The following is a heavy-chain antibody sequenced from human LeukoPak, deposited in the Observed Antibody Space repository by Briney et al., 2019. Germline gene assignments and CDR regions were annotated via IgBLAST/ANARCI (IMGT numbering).Heavy chain of an antibody. Sequence: ASVKVSCKASGYTFTSYYMHWVRQAPGQGLEWMGIINPSGGSTSYAQKFQGRVTMTRDTSTSTVYMELSSLRSEDTAVYYCARDYSSGWYKVGNFDYWGQGTLVTVSS. D-gene: IGHD6-19*01. CDR3: ARDYSSGWYKVGNFDY. J-gene: IGHJ4*02. V-gene: IGHV1-46*01. CDR1: GYTFTSYY. CDR2: INPSGGST.